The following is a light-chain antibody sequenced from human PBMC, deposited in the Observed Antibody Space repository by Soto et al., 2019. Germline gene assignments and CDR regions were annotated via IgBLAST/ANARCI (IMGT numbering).Light chain of an antibody. CDR2: DVS. V-gene: IGLV2-14*01. CDR1: SSDVGRYNF. J-gene: IGLJ1*01. Sequence: QSVLTQPASVSGSPGQSITISCTGTSSDVGRYNFVSWYQQHPGKAPKLMIYDVSNRPSGISNRFSGSKSGNTASLTISGLQAGDEADYYCSSYTSSTTDVFGTGTKVTVL. CDR3: SSYTSSTTDV.